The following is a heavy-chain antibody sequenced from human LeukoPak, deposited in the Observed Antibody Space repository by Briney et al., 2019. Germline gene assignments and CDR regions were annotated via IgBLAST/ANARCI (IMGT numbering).Heavy chain of an antibody. Sequence: ASVKVSCKASGYTFTSYYTHWVRQAPGQGLEWMGIINPSGGSTSYAQKFQGRVTMTRDTSTSTVYMELSSLRSEDTAVYYCARVYYGSGRGRTFDYWGQGTLVTVSS. CDR3: ARVYYGSGRGRTFDY. CDR1: GYTFTSYY. D-gene: IGHD3-10*01. V-gene: IGHV1-46*01. CDR2: INPSGGST. J-gene: IGHJ4*02.